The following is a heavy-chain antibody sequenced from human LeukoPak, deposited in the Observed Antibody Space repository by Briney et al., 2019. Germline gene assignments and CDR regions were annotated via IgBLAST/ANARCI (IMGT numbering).Heavy chain of an antibody. Sequence: EASVKVSCKASGYTFTSYDINWVRQATGQGLEWMGWMNPNSGNTGYAQKFQGRVTITRNTSISTAYMELSSLRSEDTAVYYCARGPRFGELLSFDYWGQGTLVTVSS. CDR2: MNPNSGNT. CDR3: ARGPRFGELLSFDY. J-gene: IGHJ4*02. D-gene: IGHD3-10*01. V-gene: IGHV1-8*03. CDR1: GYTFTSYD.